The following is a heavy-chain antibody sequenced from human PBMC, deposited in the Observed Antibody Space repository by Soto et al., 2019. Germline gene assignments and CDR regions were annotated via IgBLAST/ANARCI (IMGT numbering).Heavy chain of an antibody. CDR1: GYTFTGYY. V-gene: IGHV1-2*02. CDR2: INPNSGGT. Sequence: ASVKVSCKASGYTFTGYYMHWVRQAPGQGLEWMGWINPNSGGTNYAQKFQGRVTMTRDTSTSTAYMELSRLRSDDTAVYYCARGGPLTYKQLVHYWGQGTLVTVSS. D-gene: IGHD6-6*01. J-gene: IGHJ4*02. CDR3: ARGGPLTYKQLVHY.